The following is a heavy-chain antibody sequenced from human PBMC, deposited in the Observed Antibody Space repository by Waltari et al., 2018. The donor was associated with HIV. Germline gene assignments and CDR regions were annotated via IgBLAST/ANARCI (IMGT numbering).Heavy chain of an antibody. V-gene: IGHV4-38-2*01. CDR3: ARLMSTTRFDS. CDR1: GYSITSAHY. D-gene: IGHD1-7*01. CDR2: ISHSGKT. Sequence: QVQLQESGPGLVQHSETLSLTCRVPGYSITSAHYWGWTRQPPGKGLQWIGSISHSGKTYYDPTLKSRINISRDTSKNLFSLELTSVTAADTAVYYCARLMSTTRFDSWGQGTLVSVSS. J-gene: IGHJ4*02.